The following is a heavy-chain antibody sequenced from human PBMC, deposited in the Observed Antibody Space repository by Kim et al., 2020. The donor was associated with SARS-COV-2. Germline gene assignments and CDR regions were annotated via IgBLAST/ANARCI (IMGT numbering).Heavy chain of an antibody. CDR1: GFTFNDYY. CDR2: ISNSGSDT. V-gene: IGHV3-11*01. J-gene: IGHJ4*02. Sequence: GGSLRLSCAVSGFTFNDYYMGWVRQAPGKGLEWVSYISNSGSDTFYADTVEGRFTISRDNAKKALFLQMNGLRAEDTAVYYCARPNTIRGLVKGFDFWGQGTLVTVFS. CDR3: ARPNTIRGLVKGFDF. D-gene: IGHD3-10*01.